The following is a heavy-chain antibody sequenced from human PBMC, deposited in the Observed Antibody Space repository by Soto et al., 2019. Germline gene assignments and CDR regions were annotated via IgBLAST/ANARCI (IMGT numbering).Heavy chain of an antibody. Sequence: QVQLVESGGGVVQPGRSLRLSCAASGFTFSSYAMHWVRQAPGKGLEWVAVISYDGSNKYYADSVKGRFTISRDNSKNTLYRQMNSLRAEDTAVYYCARDEIRFSWAYGMDVWGQGTRVTVSS. CDR1: GFTFSSYA. CDR2: ISYDGSNK. V-gene: IGHV3-30-3*01. CDR3: ARDEIRFSWAYGMDV. J-gene: IGHJ6*02. D-gene: IGHD3-3*01.